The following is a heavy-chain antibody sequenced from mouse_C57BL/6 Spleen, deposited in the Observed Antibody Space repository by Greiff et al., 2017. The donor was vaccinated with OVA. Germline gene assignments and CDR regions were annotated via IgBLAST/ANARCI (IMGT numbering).Heavy chain of an antibody. J-gene: IGHJ4*01. V-gene: IGHV5-15*01. CDR2: ISNLAYSI. D-gene: IGHD1-1*01. Sequence: EVMLVESGGGLVQPGGSLKLSCAASGFTFSDYGMAWVRQAPRKGPEWVAFISNLAYSIYYADTVTGRFTISRENAKNTLYLEMSSLRSEDTAMYYCARHPHYGSSPYYAMDYWGQGTSVTVSS. CDR1: GFTFSDYG. CDR3: ARHPHYGSSPYYAMDY.